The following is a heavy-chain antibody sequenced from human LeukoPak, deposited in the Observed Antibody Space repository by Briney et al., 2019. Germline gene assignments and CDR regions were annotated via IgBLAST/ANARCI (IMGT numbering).Heavy chain of an antibody. V-gene: IGHV4-34*01. J-gene: IGHJ5*02. CDR2: INHSGST. CDR1: GGSFSGYY. D-gene: IGHD6-19*01. CDR3: ARGVKGTGAVAGTPWFDP. Sequence: SETLSLTCAVYGGSFSGYYWSWIRQRPGKGLEWIGEINHSGSTNYNPSLKSRVTISVDTSKNQFSLKLSSVTAADTAVYYCARGVKGTGAVAGTPWFDPWGQGTLVTVSS.